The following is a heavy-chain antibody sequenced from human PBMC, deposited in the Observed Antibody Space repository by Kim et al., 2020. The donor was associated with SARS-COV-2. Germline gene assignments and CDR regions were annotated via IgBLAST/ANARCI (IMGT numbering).Heavy chain of an antibody. D-gene: IGHD3-3*01. CDR2: INSDGSRT. V-gene: IGHV3-74*01. Sequence: GGSLRLSCAASGFTFSRYWMHWVRQTPGKGLVWVSRINSDGSRTSYADTVQGRFTISRDNAKNTLYLQMNSLRAEDTAVYSCARVLMPGSDFWSGYSDGLDVWGQGTTVTVSS. CDR1: GFTFSRYW. CDR3: ARVLMPGSDFWSGYSDGLDV. J-gene: IGHJ6*02.